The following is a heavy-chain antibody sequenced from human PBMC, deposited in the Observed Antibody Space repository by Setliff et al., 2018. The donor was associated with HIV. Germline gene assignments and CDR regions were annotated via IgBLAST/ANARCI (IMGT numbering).Heavy chain of an antibody. CDR1: GYSINSDYY. D-gene: IGHD2-2*01. J-gene: IGHJ4*02. Sequence: SETLSLTCAVSGYSINSDYYWGWIRQPPGKGLQWIGSVYQSGSTYYNPSLKSRVTISVDTSKNQFSLKLSSVTAADTAVYYCARLSCSSNSCPFDYWVQGTLVTVS. CDR2: VYQSGST. CDR3: ARLSCSSNSCPFDY. V-gene: IGHV4-38-2*01.